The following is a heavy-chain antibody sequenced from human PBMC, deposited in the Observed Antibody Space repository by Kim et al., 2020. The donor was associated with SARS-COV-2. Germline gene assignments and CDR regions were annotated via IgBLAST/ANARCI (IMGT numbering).Heavy chain of an antibody. CDR1: GFTFSSYG. V-gene: IGHV3-33*01. CDR3: ARVGMTTVNSSPLGDYYGMDV. CDR2: IWYDGSNK. D-gene: IGHD4-4*01. Sequence: GGSLRLSCAASGFTFSSYGMHWVRQAPGKGLEWVVVIWYDGSNKYYADSVKGRFTISRDNSKNTLYLQMNSLRAEDTAVYYCARVGMTTVNSSPLGDYYGMDVWGQGTTVTVSS. J-gene: IGHJ6*02.